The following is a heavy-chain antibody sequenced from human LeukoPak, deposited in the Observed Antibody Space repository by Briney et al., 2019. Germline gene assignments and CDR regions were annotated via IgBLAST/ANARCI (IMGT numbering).Heavy chain of an antibody. D-gene: IGHD1-26*01. J-gene: IGHJ4*02. CDR3: AQYSGSYYGPYYFDY. V-gene: IGHV3-74*01. Sequence: GGSLRLSCAASGFTFSSYWMHWVRQAPGKGLVWVSRINSDGSSTSYADSVKGRFTISRDNSKNTLYLQMNSLRAEDTAVYYCAQYSGSYYGPYYFDYWGQGTLVTVSS. CDR1: GFTFSSYW. CDR2: INSDGSST.